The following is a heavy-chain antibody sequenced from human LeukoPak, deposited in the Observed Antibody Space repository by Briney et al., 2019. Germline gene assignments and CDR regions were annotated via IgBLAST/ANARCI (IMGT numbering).Heavy chain of an antibody. J-gene: IGHJ3*02. CDR2: IYYSGST. V-gene: IGHV4-59*12. CDR3: AKSREEIRGLDAFDI. D-gene: IGHD5-24*01. Sequence: SETLSLTCTVSGGSISSYYWSWIRQPPGKGLEWIGYIYYSGSTYYNPSLKSRVALSVDTSKNQFSLKLSSLTAADTAVYYCAKSREEIRGLDAFDIWGQGTMVTVSS. CDR1: GGSISSYY.